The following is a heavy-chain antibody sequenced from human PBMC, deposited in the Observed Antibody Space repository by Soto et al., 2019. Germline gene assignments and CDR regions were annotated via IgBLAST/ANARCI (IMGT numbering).Heavy chain of an antibody. CDR1: GYTFTSYD. CDR2: MNPNSGNT. Sequence: ASVKVSCKASGYTFTSYDINWVRQATGQGLEWMGWMNPNSGNTGYAQKFQGRVTMTRNTSISTAYMELSSLRSEDTAVYYCARGQPAGNYYYYYMDVWGKGTTVTVSS. J-gene: IGHJ6*03. D-gene: IGHD2-2*01. CDR3: ARGQPAGNYYYYYMDV. V-gene: IGHV1-8*01.